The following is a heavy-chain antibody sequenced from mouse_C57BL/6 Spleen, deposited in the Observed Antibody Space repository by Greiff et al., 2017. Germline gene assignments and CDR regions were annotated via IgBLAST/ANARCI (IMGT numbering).Heavy chain of an antibody. CDR2: IDPSDSYT. V-gene: IGHV1-69*01. CDR1: GYTFTSYW. J-gene: IGHJ2*01. D-gene: IGHD2-14*01. Sequence: QVQLQQPGAELVMPGASVKLSCKASGYTFTSYWMHWVKQRPGQGLEWIGEIDPSDSYTNYNQKFKGKSTLTVDKSSSTAYMQLSSLTSEDSAVYYCARIQYDLYYFDYWGQGTTLTVSS. CDR3: ARIQYDLYYFDY.